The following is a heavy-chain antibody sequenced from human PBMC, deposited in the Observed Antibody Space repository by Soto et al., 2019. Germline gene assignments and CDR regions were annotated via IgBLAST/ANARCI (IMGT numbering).Heavy chain of an antibody. Sequence: GESLKISCKGSGYSFPNYWIAWVRQMPGKGLEWMGIIYPGDSDTRYNPSFQGQVTISADKSISTAYLQWSSLKASDTAMYYCARPAGEEWFNWFDPWGQGTLVTVSS. CDR1: GYSFPNYW. CDR3: ARPAGEEWFNWFDP. CDR2: IYPGDSDT. V-gene: IGHV5-51*01. D-gene: IGHD3-3*01. J-gene: IGHJ5*02.